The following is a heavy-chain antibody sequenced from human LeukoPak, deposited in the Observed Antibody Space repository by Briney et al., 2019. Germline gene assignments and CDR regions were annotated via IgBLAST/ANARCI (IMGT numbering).Heavy chain of an antibody. CDR1: GFTFSSYS. V-gene: IGHV3-21*01. Sequence: GGSLRLSCAASGFTFSSYSMNWVRQAPGKGLEWVSSISSSSSYIYYADSVKGRFTISRDNAKNSLYLQMNSLRAEDMAVYYCARGVGATWIDYWGRGTLVTVSS. CDR3: ARGVGATWIDY. J-gene: IGHJ4*02. CDR2: ISSSSSYI. D-gene: IGHD1-26*01.